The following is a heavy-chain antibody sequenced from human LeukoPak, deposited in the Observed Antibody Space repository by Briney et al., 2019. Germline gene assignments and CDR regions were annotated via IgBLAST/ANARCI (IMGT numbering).Heavy chain of an antibody. CDR1: GFTFSTYG. D-gene: IGHD3-10*01. V-gene: IGHV3-30*02. J-gene: IGHJ4*02. CDR3: AKDRIIDYYGSGSYYAYDY. CDR2: IRYDGRNK. Sequence: GGSLRLSCAASGFTFSTYGMDWVRQAPGKGLERVAFIRYDGRNKYYADSVKGRFTISRDNSKNTLYLQMNSLRAEDTAVYYCAKDRIIDYYGSGSYYAYDYWGQGTLVTVSS.